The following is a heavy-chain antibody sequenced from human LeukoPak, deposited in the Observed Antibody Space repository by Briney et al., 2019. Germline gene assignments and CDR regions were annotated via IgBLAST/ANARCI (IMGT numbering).Heavy chain of an antibody. CDR3: ARDGILSYDSSGYLS. V-gene: IGHV3-7*01. D-gene: IGHD3-22*01. Sequence: GFLRLFRAGSGFIFSWHWVRWVRPAPGEGLEWGAHLKEDGSEKYYVDSVKGRFTISRDNAKNSLYLQMNSLRAEDTAVYYCARDGILSYDSSGYLSWGQGTLVTVSS. CDR2: LKEDGSEK. CDR1: GFIFSWHW. J-gene: IGHJ5*02.